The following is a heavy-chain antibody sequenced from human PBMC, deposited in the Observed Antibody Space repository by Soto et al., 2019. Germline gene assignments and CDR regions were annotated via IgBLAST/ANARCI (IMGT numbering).Heavy chain of an antibody. J-gene: IGHJ4*02. CDR3: TRSMRFLEWLPADY. CDR1: GFTFSGSA. D-gene: IGHD3-3*01. CDR2: IRSKANSYAT. Sequence: PGGSLRLSCAASGFTFSGSAMHWVRKASGKGLEWVGRIRSKANSYATAYAASVKGRFTISRDDSKNTAYLQMNSLKTEDTAVYYCTRSMRFLEWLPADYWGQGTLVTVSS. V-gene: IGHV3-73*01.